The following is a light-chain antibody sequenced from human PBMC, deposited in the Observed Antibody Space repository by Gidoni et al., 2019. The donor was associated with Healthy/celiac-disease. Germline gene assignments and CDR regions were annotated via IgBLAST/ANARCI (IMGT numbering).Light chain of an antibody. Sequence: EIVSTQSPGTLSLSPGERATLSCRASQSVSSSYLAWYQQKPGQAPRLLIHGASSRATGIPDRFSGSGSGTDFTLTISRLEPEDFAVYYCQQYGRSPLTFGGGTKVEIK. V-gene: IGKV3-20*01. CDR2: GAS. J-gene: IGKJ4*01. CDR1: QSVSSSY. CDR3: QQYGRSPLT.